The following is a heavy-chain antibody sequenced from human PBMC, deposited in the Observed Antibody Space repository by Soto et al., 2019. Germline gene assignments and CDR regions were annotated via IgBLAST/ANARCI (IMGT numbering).Heavy chain of an antibody. J-gene: IGHJ6*02. CDR3: AKGLYYYYYGMDV. CDR2: INPNSGGT. CDR1: GYTFTDYY. Sequence: ASVKVSCKASGYTFTDYYMHWVRQAPGQGLEWMGWINPNSGGTNYAQKFQGWVTMTRDTSISTAYMELSRLRSDDTAVYYCAKGLYYYYYGMDVWGQGTTVTVSS. V-gene: IGHV1-2*04.